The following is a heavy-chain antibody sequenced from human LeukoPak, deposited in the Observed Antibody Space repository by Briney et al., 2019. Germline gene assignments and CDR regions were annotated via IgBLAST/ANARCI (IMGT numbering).Heavy chain of an antibody. CDR2: INVGNGNT. CDR3: AREPLRFLEWRQFDY. D-gene: IGHD3-3*01. CDR1: GYTFTSYT. Sequence: GASVKVSCKASGYTFTSYTLHWVRQAPGQRLEWMGWINVGNGNTKYSQKFQGRVTITRDTSATTGYMELSSLRSEDTAVYYCAREPLRFLEWRQFDYWGQGTLVTVSS. J-gene: IGHJ4*02. V-gene: IGHV1-3*01.